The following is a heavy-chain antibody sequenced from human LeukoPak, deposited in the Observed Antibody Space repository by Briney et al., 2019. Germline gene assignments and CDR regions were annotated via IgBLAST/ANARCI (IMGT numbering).Heavy chain of an antibody. J-gene: IGHJ4*02. CDR2: IFSDDER. D-gene: IGHD6-13*01. CDR3: VRIRTTWYGPDY. CDR1: GFSLQNSDMG. V-gene: IGHV2-26*01. Sequence: SGPVLVQPTATLTLTCSVSGFSLQNSDMGVGWIRQSPGKALEWLAHIFSDDERSYTTSLYGRLSISKDTSKSQVVLTMTNMLPVDTGTYYCVRIRTTWYGPDYWGRGTLVAVSS.